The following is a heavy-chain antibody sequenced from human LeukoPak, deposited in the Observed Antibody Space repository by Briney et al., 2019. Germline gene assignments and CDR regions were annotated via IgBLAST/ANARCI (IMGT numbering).Heavy chain of an antibody. J-gene: IGHJ5*02. CDR1: GYTFTSYA. CDR3: ARALAGTLNWFDP. D-gene: IGHD6-19*01. V-gene: IGHV1-3*01. CDR2: INAGNGNT. Sequence: ASVKVSCKASGYTFTSYAMHWVRQAPGQRLEWMGWINAGNGNTKYSQKFQGRVTITRDTSASTAYMELSSLRSEDTAVYYCARALAGTLNWFDPWGQGTLVTVSS.